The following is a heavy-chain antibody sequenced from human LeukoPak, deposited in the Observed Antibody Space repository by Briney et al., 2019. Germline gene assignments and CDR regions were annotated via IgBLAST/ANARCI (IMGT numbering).Heavy chain of an antibody. CDR3: ARHGEGYCSGGSCYSDLFDY. D-gene: IGHD2-15*01. V-gene: IGHV4-34*01. CDR2: INHSGST. J-gene: IGHJ4*02. CDR1: GGSFSGYY. Sequence: SETLSLTCAVYGGSFSGYYWSWIRQPPGKGLEWIGEINHSGSTNYNPSLKSRVTISVDTSKNQFSLKLSSVTAADTAVYYCARHGEGYCSGGSCYSDLFDYWGQGTLVTVSS.